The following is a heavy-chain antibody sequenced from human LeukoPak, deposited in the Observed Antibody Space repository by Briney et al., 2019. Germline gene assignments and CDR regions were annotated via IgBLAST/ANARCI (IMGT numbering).Heavy chain of an antibody. CDR1: GFTFSSNA. V-gene: IGHV3-30*18. J-gene: IGHJ5*02. CDR3: AKEERRITIFGVADWFDP. CDR2: ISYDGSNK. Sequence: PGGSLRLSCAASGFTFSSNAMSWVRQAPGKGLEWVAVISYDGSNKYYADSVKGRFTISRDNSKNTLYLQMNSLRAEDTAVYYCAKEERRITIFGVADWFDPWGQGTLVTVSS. D-gene: IGHD3-3*01.